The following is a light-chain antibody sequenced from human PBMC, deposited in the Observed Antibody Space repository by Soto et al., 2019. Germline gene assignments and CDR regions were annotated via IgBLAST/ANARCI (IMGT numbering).Light chain of an antibody. Sequence: IVLTQSPATLSLSPGERATLSCPASQSVSSYLAWYQQKPGQAPRLLIYDASNRATGIPARVSGSGSGTDVTLTITSLEPADFAVYYCQQRSNWPLTFGGWTKVESK. CDR1: QSVSSY. CDR2: DAS. J-gene: IGKJ4*01. V-gene: IGKV3-11*01. CDR3: QQRSNWPLT.